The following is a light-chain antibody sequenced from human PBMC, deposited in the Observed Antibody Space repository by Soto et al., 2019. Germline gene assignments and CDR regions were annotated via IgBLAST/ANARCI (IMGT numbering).Light chain of an antibody. J-gene: IGKJ1*01. CDR3: QQYAGSPRT. CDR1: QNLGTLY. V-gene: IGKV3-20*01. CDR2: SAS. Sequence: EIVLTQSPGTLSLSPGERCTHSCRVSQNLGTLYLACFRQLSGQAPRLLIYSASRRATGIPDRFTGSGSGTDFTLTINRVEPEDFAVYFCQQYAGSPRTFGQGTKVDI.